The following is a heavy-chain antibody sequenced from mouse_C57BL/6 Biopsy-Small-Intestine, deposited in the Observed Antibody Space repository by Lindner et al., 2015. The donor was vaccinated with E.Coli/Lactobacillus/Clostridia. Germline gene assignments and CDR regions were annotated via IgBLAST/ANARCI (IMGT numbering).Heavy chain of an antibody. D-gene: IGHD2-4*01. Sequence: VQLQESGAELVRPGASVKLSCTASGFNIKDDYMHWVKQRPEQGLEWIGRIDPANGNTKYAPKFQDKATITADTSSNTAYLQLSSLTSEDTAVYYCASYDYFYWHFDVWGAGTTVTVSS. CDR1: GFNIKDDY. CDR3: ASYDYFYWHFDV. CDR2: IDPANGNT. V-gene: IGHV14-3*01. J-gene: IGHJ1*01.